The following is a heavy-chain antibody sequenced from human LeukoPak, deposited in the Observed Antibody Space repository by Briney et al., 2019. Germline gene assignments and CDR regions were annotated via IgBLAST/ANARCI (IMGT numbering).Heavy chain of an antibody. CDR2: ISGSGGST. J-gene: IGHJ4*02. Sequence: GGSLRLSCAASGFTFSSYAMSRVRQAPGKGLEWVSAISGSGGSTYYADSVKGRFTISRDNSKNTLYLQMNSLRAEDTAVYYCAKDRRAYYDSSGYLFDYWGQGTLVTVSS. D-gene: IGHD3-22*01. CDR1: GFTFSSYA. V-gene: IGHV3-23*01. CDR3: AKDRRAYYDSSGYLFDY.